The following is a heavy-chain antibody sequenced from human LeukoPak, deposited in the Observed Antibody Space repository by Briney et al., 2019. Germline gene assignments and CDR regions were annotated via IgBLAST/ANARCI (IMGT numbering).Heavy chain of an antibody. CDR1: GYTFTSYD. J-gene: IGHJ5*02. V-gene: IGHV1-8*01. Sequence: ASVKVSCKASGYTFTSYDINWVRQATGQGLEWMGWMNPNSGNTGYAQKFQGRVTMTRDTSTSTAYMELSSLRSGDTAMYYCARSMVRGVQGPWGQGTLVTVSS. CDR3: ARSMVRGVQGP. CDR2: MNPNSGNT. D-gene: IGHD3-10*01.